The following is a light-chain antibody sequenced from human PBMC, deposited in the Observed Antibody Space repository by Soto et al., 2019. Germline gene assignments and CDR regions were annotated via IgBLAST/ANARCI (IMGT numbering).Light chain of an antibody. CDR2: DVN. CDR1: SSDIGAYDF. Sequence: QSALTQPASVSGSPGQSITISCTGTSSDIGAYDFVSWYQQHPGTAPKLMLYDVNIRPAGVSNRFSGSKSGNTASLTSSGLQDEDEDDYYCTSWTTSTTMIFGGGTKLTVL. J-gene: IGLJ2*01. V-gene: IGLV2-14*03. CDR3: TSWTTSTTMI.